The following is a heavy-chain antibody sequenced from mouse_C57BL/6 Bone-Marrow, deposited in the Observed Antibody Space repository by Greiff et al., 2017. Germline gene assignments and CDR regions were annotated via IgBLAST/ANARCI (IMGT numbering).Heavy chain of an antibody. CDR2: IHPNSGST. J-gene: IGHJ2*01. D-gene: IGHD1-1*01. CDR1: GYTFTSYW. Sequence: QVQLQQSGAELVKPGASVKLSCKASGYTFTSYWMHWVKQRPGQGLEWIGMIHPNSGSTDYNEKFKSKATLTVDKSSSTAYMQLSSLTSEDSAVYYCARRFITTVVEDYWGQGTTLTVSS. CDR3: ARRFITTVVEDY. V-gene: IGHV1-64*01.